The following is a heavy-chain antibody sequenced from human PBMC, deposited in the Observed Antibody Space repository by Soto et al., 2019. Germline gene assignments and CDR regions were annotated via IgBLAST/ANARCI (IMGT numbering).Heavy chain of an antibody. CDR1: GFTFSTYT. Sequence: EVQLVESGGGLVQPGGSLRLSCAASGFTFSTYTMNWVRQAPGKGLEWVSYISTTSSTIYYADSVKGRFTISRDNAKNSLYLQMVSLRVEDTAVYFCATSSGWSPFDYWGQGTLVTVSS. CDR2: ISTTSSTI. J-gene: IGHJ4*02. CDR3: ATSSGWSPFDY. D-gene: IGHD6-19*01. V-gene: IGHV3-48*01.